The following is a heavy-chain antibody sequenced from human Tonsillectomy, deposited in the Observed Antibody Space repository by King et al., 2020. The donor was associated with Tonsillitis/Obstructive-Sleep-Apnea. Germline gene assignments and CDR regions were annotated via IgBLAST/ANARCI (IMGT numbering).Heavy chain of an antibody. V-gene: IGHV3-23*04. D-gene: IGHD3-22*01. CDR3: AKYYNYYVGSDLYFSY. CDR2: ISGSGDGT. Sequence: VQLVESGGGLVQPGGSLRLSCAASGFTFSRYAMSWVRQAPGKGLEWVSAISGSGDGTYYADSVKGRVAISRDNSKHTVYLEMKSLRAEDTAVYYCAKYYNYYVGSDLYFSYWGQGTLVTVSS. CDR1: GFTFSRYA. J-gene: IGHJ4*02.